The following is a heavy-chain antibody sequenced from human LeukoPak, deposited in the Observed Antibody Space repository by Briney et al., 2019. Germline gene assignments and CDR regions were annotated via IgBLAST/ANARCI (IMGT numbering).Heavy chain of an antibody. D-gene: IGHD4-11*01. V-gene: IGHV1-69*01. CDR1: GGTFSSYA. J-gene: IGHJ6*03. CDR3: ARDDYSKPLAWFNYYYMDV. Sequence: SVKVSCKASGGTFSSYAISWVRQAPGQGLEWMGGIFPIFGTANYAQKFQGRVTITADESTSTAYMELSSLRSEDTAVYYCARDDYSKPLAWFNYYYMDVWGKGTTVTVSS. CDR2: IFPIFGTA.